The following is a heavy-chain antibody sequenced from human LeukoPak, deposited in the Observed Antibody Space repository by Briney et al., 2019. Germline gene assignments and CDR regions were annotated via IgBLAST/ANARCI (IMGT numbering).Heavy chain of an antibody. CDR1: GFTFSDYY. CDR2: ISSSGSTI. J-gene: IGHJ6*03. Sequence: SGGSLRLSCAASGFTFSDYYMSWIRQAPGKGLEWVSYISSSGSTIYYADSVKGRFTISRDNAKNSLYLQMNSLRAEDTAVYYCARERPDYYYYMDVPGKGTTVTVSS. V-gene: IGHV3-11*04. CDR3: ARERPDYYYYMDV. D-gene: IGHD1-14*01.